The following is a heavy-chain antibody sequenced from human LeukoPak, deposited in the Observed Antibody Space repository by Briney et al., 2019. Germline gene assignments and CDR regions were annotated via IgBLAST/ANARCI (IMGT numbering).Heavy chain of an antibody. D-gene: IGHD6-19*01. CDR2: INPNSGGT. CDR3: ARGNLAVAGREGGDY. Sequence: ASVKVSCKASGYTFTGYYMHWVRQAPGQGLEWMGWINPNSGGTNYAQKFQGRVTMTRDTSISTAYMELSRLISDDTAVYYCARGNLAVAGREGGDYWGQGTLVTVSS. V-gene: IGHV1-2*02. J-gene: IGHJ4*02. CDR1: GYTFTGYY.